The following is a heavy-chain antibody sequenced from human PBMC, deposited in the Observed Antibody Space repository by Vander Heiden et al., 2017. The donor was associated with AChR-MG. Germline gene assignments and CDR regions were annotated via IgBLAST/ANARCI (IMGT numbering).Heavy chain of an antibody. V-gene: IGHV1-69*08. D-gene: IGHD3-10*01. CDR3: AREPIDYYVSGSYLGAYGMDV. J-gene: IGHJ6*02. CDR1: GGTFSSYT. CDR2: IIPILGIA. Sequence: QVQLVQSGAEVKKPGSSVKVSCKASGGTFSSYTISWVRQAPGQGLEWMGRIIPILGIANYAQKFQGRVTITADKSTSTAYMELSSLRSEDTAVYYCAREPIDYYVSGSYLGAYGMDVWGQGTTVTVSS.